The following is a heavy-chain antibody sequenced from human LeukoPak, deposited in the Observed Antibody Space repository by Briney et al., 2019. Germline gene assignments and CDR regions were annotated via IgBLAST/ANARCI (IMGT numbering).Heavy chain of an antibody. CDR3: ASCRDGYNTGGNDY. CDR1: GFTFSSYA. J-gene: IGHJ4*02. V-gene: IGHV3-30-3*01. D-gene: IGHD5-24*01. Sequence: GGSLRLSCAASGFTFSSYAMHWVRQAPGKGLEWVAVISYDGSNKYYADSVKGRFTISRDNSKNTLYLQMNSLRAEDTAVYYCASCRDGYNTGGNDYWGQGTLVTVSS. CDR2: ISYDGSNK.